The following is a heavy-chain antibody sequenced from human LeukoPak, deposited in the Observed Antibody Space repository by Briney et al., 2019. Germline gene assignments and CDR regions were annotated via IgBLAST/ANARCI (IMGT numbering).Heavy chain of an antibody. CDR3: ARSQFTITMFYWFDP. J-gene: IGHJ5*02. CDR1: GGSISSSSYY. D-gene: IGHD3-10*02. V-gene: IGHV4-39*01. CDR2: IYYSGST. Sequence: SETLSLTCTVSGGSISSSSYYWGWIRQPPGKGLEWIGSIYYSGSTYYNPSPKSRVTISVDTSKNQFSLKLSSVTAADTAVYYCARSQFTITMFYWFDPWGQGTLVTVSS.